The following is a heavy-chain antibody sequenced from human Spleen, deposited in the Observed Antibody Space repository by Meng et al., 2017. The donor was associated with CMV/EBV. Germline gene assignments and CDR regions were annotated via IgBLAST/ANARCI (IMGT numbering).Heavy chain of an antibody. CDR3: ARDSPGGYGYFDS. V-gene: IGHV4-30-4*01. J-gene: IGHJ4*02. Sequence: VRLQKSGPGLVQPSKTSHFTCTVYAGLTTSDDDYWSWIRQPPGKGLDWIGYIHYSGTTYYTPSLKSRIAISLDTSKNQFSLNLNSVTAADAAVYYCARDSPGGYGYFDSWGQGTLVTVSS. CDR2: IHYSGTT. CDR1: AGLTTSDDDY. D-gene: IGHD5-12*01.